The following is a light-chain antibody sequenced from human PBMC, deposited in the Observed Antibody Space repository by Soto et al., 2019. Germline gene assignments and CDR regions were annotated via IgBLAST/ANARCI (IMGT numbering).Light chain of an antibody. V-gene: IGLV1-40*01. CDR2: GNR. Sequence: QSVLTQPRSVSGATGQRVTLACTGNSSNLGAGYDVLWYQQLPGAAPKLVIFGNRNRPSGVPERFSGSKSGTSASLAITGLQAEDEADYYCPASESSLNASVVVGGTMLTV. CDR3: PASESSLNASV. CDR1: SSNLGAGYD. J-gene: IGLJ3*02.